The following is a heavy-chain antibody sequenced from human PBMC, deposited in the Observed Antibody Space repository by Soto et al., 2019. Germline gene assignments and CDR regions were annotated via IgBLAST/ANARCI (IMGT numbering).Heavy chain of an antibody. D-gene: IGHD4-17*01. J-gene: IGHJ4*02. CDR1: GGSISSYY. Sequence: SETLSLTCTVSGGSISSYYWSWIRQPPGKGLEWIGYIYYSGSTNYNPSLKSRVTISVDTSKNQFSLKLSSVTAADTAVYYCARTYGDFDYWGQGTLVTSPQ. CDR2: IYYSGST. CDR3: ARTYGDFDY. V-gene: IGHV4-59*01.